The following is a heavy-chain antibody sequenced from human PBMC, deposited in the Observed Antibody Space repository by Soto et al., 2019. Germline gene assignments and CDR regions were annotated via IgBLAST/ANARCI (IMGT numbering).Heavy chain of an antibody. V-gene: IGHV3-23*01. Sequence: PGGSVRLSXADSGFTFSSYAMSWVRQAPGKGLEWVSAISGSGGSTYYADSVKGRFTISRDNSKNTLYLQMNSLRAEDTAVYYCAKDRIAARALPSYWGQGTLVTVSS. CDR2: ISGSGGST. CDR1: GFTFSSYA. CDR3: AKDRIAARALPSY. J-gene: IGHJ4*02. D-gene: IGHD6-6*01.